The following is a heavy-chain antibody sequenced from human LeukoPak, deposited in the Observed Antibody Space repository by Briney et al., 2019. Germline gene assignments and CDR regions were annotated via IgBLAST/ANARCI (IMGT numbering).Heavy chain of an antibody. V-gene: IGHV3-21*06. CDR2: IGGSSTSI. D-gene: IGHD6-13*01. J-gene: IGHJ4*02. Sequence: PGGSLRLSCAASGFTFSSYWMSWVRQAPGKGLEWVSSIGGSSTSIYYAGSVKGRFTISRDNAKNSLYLQMNSLRAEDTAVYYCAREEGKQQMEAFDYWGQGTLVTVSS. CDR3: AREEGKQQMEAFDY. CDR1: GFTFSSYW.